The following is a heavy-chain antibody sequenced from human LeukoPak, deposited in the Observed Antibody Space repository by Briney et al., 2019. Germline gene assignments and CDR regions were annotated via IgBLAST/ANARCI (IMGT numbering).Heavy chain of an antibody. D-gene: IGHD6-13*01. V-gene: IGHV4-39*01. CDR1: GGSISSGGYY. Sequence: PSQTLSLTCTVSGGSISSGGYYWSWIRQPPGKGLEWIGSIYYSGSTYYNPSLKSRVTISVDTSKNQFSLKLSSVTAADTAVYYCARLEDSSSWSVWFDPWGQGTLVTVSS. J-gene: IGHJ5*02. CDR3: ARLEDSSSWSVWFDP. CDR2: IYYSGST.